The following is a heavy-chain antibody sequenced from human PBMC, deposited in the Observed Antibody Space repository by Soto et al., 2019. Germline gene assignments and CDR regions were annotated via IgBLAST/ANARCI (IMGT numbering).Heavy chain of an antibody. CDR3: AGLRSCYAKGDFLDF. D-gene: IGHD5-12*01. CDR1: GFTFSSYA. J-gene: IGHJ4*02. Sequence: EVQLLESGGGLAQPGGSLRLSCAASGFTFSSYAMSWVRQAPGKGLEWVSSISGSGGTTYYADSVRGRFTISRDTSKNTLSLQMDSLRVEDTAVYYCAGLRSCYAKGDFLDFWGQGTLVTVSS. CDR2: ISGSGGTT. V-gene: IGHV3-23*01.